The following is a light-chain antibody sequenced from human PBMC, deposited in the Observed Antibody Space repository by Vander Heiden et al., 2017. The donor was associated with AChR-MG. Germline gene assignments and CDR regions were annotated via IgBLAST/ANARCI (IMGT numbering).Light chain of an antibody. CDR1: QSLLHSNGKHY. V-gene: IGKV2-28*01. Sequence: DIVMIQSPLSLPVTPGEPASISCRSSQSLLHSNGKHYLDWYLQKPGQSPQLLIYLGSYRASGVPDRFSGSGSGTDFTLKISRVEAEDVGVYYCMQGLQTLTVGGGTKVEIK. CDR3: MQGLQTLT. J-gene: IGKJ4*01. CDR2: LGS.